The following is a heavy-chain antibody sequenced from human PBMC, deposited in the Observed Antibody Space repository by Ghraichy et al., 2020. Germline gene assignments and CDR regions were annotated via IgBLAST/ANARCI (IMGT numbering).Heavy chain of an antibody. J-gene: IGHJ3*02. CDR1: GFTFSSYA. Sequence: LSLTCAASGFTFSSYAMSWVRQAPGKGLEWVSAISGSGGSTYYADSVKGRFTISRDNSKNTLYLQMNSLRAEDTAVYYCAKDHFIVPAAIVYAFDIWGQGTMVTVSS. CDR3: AKDHFIVPAAIVYAFDI. CDR2: ISGSGGST. V-gene: IGHV3-23*01. D-gene: IGHD2-2*01.